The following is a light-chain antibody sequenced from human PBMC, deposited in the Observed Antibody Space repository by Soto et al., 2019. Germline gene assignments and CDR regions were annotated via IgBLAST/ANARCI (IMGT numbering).Light chain of an antibody. CDR1: QSVLSSSNNKNY. V-gene: IGKV4-1*01. CDR2: WAS. Sequence: DIVMTQSPDSMAVSLGERATINCKSSQSVLSSSNNKNYLAWYHQKAGQPPKLLIYWASTRESGVPDRCSGGGSRTDFTLTISSLQAEDVAVYYCQQYYGTPYTFGQGTKLEIK. J-gene: IGKJ2*01. CDR3: QQYYGTPYT.